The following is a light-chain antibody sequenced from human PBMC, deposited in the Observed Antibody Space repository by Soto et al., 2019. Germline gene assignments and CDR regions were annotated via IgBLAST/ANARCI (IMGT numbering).Light chain of an antibody. Sequence: EIVLTQSPGTLSLSPGERATLSCRASQSVSSNYLVWYQQKPGQPLRLLIYGASSRATGIPDRFSGSGSGTDFALTISRLEPEDFAVYYCQQYSGSPSTFGQGTKLEIK. J-gene: IGKJ2*01. CDR2: GAS. CDR1: QSVSSNY. CDR3: QQYSGSPST. V-gene: IGKV3-20*01.